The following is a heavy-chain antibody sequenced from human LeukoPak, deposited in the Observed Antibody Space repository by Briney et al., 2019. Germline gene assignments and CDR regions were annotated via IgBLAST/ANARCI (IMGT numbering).Heavy chain of an antibody. V-gene: IGHV4-61*05. CDR2: IDDSGNT. D-gene: IGHD2-21*01. CDR3: ARHLAARLGGARFSDY. J-gene: IGHJ4*02. CDR1: GGSISSSSYY. Sequence: PSETLSLTCTVSGGSISSSSYYWGWIRQPPGKGLEWIAYIDDSGNTNYNPSLKSRLTISVDRSRNEFSLKVKYVTAADTAVYYCARHLAARLGGARFSDYWGQGTLVTVSS.